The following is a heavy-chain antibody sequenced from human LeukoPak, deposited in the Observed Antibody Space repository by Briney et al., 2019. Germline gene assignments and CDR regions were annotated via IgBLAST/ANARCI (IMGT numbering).Heavy chain of an antibody. CDR2: ISGSGGST. V-gene: IGHV3-23*01. CDR3: AKAQGAAGSNWFDP. Sequence: GGSLRLSCAASGFTFSSYAMSWVRQGPGKGLEWVSGISGSGGSTYYADSVKGRFTISRDNSKNTLYLQMNSLRAEDTAVYYCAKAQGAAGSNWFDPWGQGTLVTVSS. D-gene: IGHD6-13*01. CDR1: GFTFSSYA. J-gene: IGHJ5*02.